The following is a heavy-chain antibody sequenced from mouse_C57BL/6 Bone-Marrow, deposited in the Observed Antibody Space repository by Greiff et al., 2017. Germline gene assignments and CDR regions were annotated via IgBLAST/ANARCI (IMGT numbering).Heavy chain of an antibody. Sequence: QVQLQQPGAELVRPGTSVKLSCKASGYNFTSYWMHWVKQRPGQGLEWIGVIDPSDSYTNYKQKFKGKDTLTVDTSSSTASMQLSSLTSEHSAVYYCTRCGIITPWFAYWGQGTLVTVSA. CDR2: IDPSDSYT. J-gene: IGHJ3*01. D-gene: IGHD1-1*01. CDR1: GYNFTSYW. V-gene: IGHV1-59*01. CDR3: TRCGIITPWFAY.